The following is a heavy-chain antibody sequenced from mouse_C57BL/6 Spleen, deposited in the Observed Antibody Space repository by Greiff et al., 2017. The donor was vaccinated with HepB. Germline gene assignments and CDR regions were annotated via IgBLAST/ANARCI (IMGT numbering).Heavy chain of an antibody. CDR1: GYTFTSYW. D-gene: IGHD2-4*01. V-gene: IGHV1-50*01. CDR3: ARRYDYDGDYFDY. J-gene: IGHJ2*01. Sequence: QVQLQQPGAELVQPGASVKLSCKASGYTFTSYWMQWVKQRPGQGLEWIGEIDPSDSYTNYNQKFKGKATLTVDTSSSTAYMQLSSLTSEDSAVYYCARRYDYDGDYFDYWGQGTTLTVSS. CDR2: IDPSDSYT.